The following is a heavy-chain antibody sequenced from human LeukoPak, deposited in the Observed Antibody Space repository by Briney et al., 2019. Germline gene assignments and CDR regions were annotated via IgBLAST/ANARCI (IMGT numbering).Heavy chain of an antibody. V-gene: IGHV3-23*01. D-gene: IGHD2-15*01. Sequence: GGSLRLSCAASGFTFSSYAMSWVRQAPGKGLEWVSSISDSGGNTYYADSVKGRFTISRDNSKNTLYLQMHSLRAEDTAVYYCAKDIVVGALIRHYFDSWGQGTLVTVSS. J-gene: IGHJ4*02. CDR1: GFTFSSYA. CDR3: AKDIVVGALIRHYFDS. CDR2: ISDSGGNT.